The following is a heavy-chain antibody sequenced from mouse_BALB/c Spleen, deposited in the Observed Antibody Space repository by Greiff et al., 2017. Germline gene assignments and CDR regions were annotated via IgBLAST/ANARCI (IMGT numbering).Heavy chain of an antibody. CDR2: IYPGDGDT. CDR1: GYTFTSYW. J-gene: IGHJ3*01. D-gene: IGHD2-4*01. CDR3: ARSRYDYDGWFAY. Sequence: VQLQQSGAELARPGASVKLSCKASGYTFTSYWMQWVKQRPGQGLAWIGAIYPGDGDTRYTQKFKGKATLTADKSSSTAYMQLSSLASEDSAVYYCARSRYDYDGWFAYWGQGTLVTVSA. V-gene: IGHV1-87*01.